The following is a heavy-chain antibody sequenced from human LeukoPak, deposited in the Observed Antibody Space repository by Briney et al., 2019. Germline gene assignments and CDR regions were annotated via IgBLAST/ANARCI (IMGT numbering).Heavy chain of an antibody. CDR2: IYYSGST. J-gene: IGHJ4*02. D-gene: IGHD3-22*01. CDR1: GGSISSYY. V-gene: IGHV4-59*01. Sequence: SETLSLTCTVSGGSISSYYWSWIRQPPGKGLEWIGYIYYSGSTNYNPSLKSRVTISVDTSKNQFSLKLSSVTAADTAVYYCTREGYGRSGYFLDFWGQGTLVTVSS. CDR3: TREGYGRSGYFLDF.